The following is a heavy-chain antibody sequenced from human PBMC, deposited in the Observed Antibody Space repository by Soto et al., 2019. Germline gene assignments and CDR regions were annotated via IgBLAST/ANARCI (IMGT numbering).Heavy chain of an antibody. J-gene: IGHJ4*02. V-gene: IGHV1-18*01. CDR2: ISGFNGNT. CDR1: GYTFSRYG. D-gene: IGHD6-13*01. Sequence: QVQLVQSGAEVKKPGASVRVSCKASGYTFSRYGIIWVRQAPGRGLEWMGWISGFNGNTKESEKLKGRVTLTTDTAANTAHMELRGLRSDDTAVYYCARASAYSTPWSFDNWGQGTLVTVSS. CDR3: ARASAYSTPWSFDN.